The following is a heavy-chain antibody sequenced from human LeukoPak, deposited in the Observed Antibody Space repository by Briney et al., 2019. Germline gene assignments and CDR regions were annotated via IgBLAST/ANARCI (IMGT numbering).Heavy chain of an antibody. CDR1: GYTFTSYD. CDR2: MNPNSGNT. D-gene: IGHD5-12*01. J-gene: IGHJ4*02. V-gene: IGHV1-8*01. CDR3: ARGRNIVATIIGY. Sequence: ASVKVSCKASGYTFTSYDINRVRQATGQGLEWMGWMNPNSGNTGYAQKFQGRVTMTRNTPISTAYMELSSLRSEVTAVYYCARGRNIVATIIGYWGQGTLVTVSS.